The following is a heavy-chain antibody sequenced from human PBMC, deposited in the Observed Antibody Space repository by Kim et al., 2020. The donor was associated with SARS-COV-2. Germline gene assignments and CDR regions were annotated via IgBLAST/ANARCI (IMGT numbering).Heavy chain of an antibody. CDR3: VRHPFDY. CDR2: IKADESRT. J-gene: IGHJ4*02. Sequence: GGSLRLSCAASGFTFSSFWMHWVRQAPEKGLVRVSGIKADESRTYYADSVKGRFTISRDNAKNTLSLQMNSLSAEDAAVYYCVRHPFDYWGQGTLVTVSS. CDR1: GFTFSSFW. V-gene: IGHV3-74*01.